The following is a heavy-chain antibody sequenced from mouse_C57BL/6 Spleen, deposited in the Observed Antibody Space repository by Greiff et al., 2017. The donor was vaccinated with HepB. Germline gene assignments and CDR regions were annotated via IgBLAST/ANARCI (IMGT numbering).Heavy chain of an antibody. Sequence: DVHLVESGGGLVKPGGSLKLSCAASGFTFSSYAMSWVRQTPEKRLEWVATISDGGSYTYYPDNVKGRFTISRDNAKNNLYLQMSHLKSEDTAMYYCAREDGYGGYFDVWGTGTTVTVSS. D-gene: IGHD1-2*01. CDR3: AREDGYGGYFDV. CDR1: GFTFSSYA. V-gene: IGHV5-4*01. CDR2: ISDGGSYT. J-gene: IGHJ1*03.